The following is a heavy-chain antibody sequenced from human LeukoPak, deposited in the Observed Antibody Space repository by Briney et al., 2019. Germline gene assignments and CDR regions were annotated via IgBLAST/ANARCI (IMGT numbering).Heavy chain of an antibody. V-gene: IGHV3-33*01. CDR2: IWNDGSKK. D-gene: IGHD2-2*01. Sequence: PGRSLRLSCAASGFTFSTYGMRWVRQAPGKGLEWVALIWNDGSKKYYADSVKGRFTISRDNSENTLSLQMNSLRAEDTAVYYCARDNWSCSTISCHRLDSWGQGTLVTVSS. J-gene: IGHJ4*02. CDR1: GFTFSTYG. CDR3: ARDNWSCSTISCHRLDS.